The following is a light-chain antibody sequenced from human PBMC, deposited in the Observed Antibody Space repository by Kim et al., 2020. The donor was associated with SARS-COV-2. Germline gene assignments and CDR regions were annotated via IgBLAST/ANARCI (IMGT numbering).Light chain of an antibody. CDR2: DHN. J-gene: IGLJ2*01. CDR1: HTSIGNMC. Sequence: KATRSFSGGHTSIGNMCLSWYRQFPGAAPQLIFSDHNKIPVGTSGRFSADKSGTSATLAIRGVQTGDEADYYCGTWDSRLTALVFGGGTQLTVL. CDR3: GTWDSRLTALV. V-gene: IGLV1-51*01.